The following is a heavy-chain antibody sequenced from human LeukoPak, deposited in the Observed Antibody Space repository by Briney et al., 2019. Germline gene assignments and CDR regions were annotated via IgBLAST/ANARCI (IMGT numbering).Heavy chain of an antibody. D-gene: IGHD3-9*01. CDR1: GFTFSSYS. J-gene: IGHJ3*02. Sequence: PGGSLRLSCAASGFTFSSYSMNWVRQAPGKGLEWVSYISGGSSTIYYADSVKGRFTISRDNAKNSLYLQMNSLRAEDTAVYYCARDRRYFDWLWDAFDIWGQGTMVTVSS. V-gene: IGHV3-48*04. CDR2: ISGGSSTI. CDR3: ARDRRYFDWLWDAFDI.